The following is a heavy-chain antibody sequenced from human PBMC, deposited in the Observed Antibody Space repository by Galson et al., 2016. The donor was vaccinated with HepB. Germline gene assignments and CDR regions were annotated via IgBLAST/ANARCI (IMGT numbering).Heavy chain of an antibody. V-gene: IGHV1-2*02. CDR3: ARESRNPVGSRGNWFDA. Sequence: SVKVSCKASGYDFFGFYIHWVRQAPGQGLEWMGCINANSGGTYYAQKFQGTVTMSRDTSLNTAHMELTRLTSDDAAVYYCARESRNPVGSRGNWFDAWGQGTLVTVSS. CDR2: INANSGGT. CDR1: GYDFFGFY. D-gene: IGHD3-10*01. J-gene: IGHJ5*02.